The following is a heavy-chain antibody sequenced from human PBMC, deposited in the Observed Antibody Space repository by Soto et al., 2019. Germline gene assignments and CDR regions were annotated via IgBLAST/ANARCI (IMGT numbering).Heavy chain of an antibody. J-gene: IGHJ6*02. V-gene: IGHV4-31*11. CDR2: IYYSGST. Sequence: SETLSLTCAVSGVSISSGGYSWSWIRQPPGKGLEWIGYIYYSGSTYYNPSLKSRVTISVDTSKNQFSLKLSSVTAADTAVYYCARANTAMAGYYYYGMDVWGQGTTVTVSS. CDR3: ARANTAMAGYYYYGMDV. D-gene: IGHD5-18*01. CDR1: GVSISSGGYS.